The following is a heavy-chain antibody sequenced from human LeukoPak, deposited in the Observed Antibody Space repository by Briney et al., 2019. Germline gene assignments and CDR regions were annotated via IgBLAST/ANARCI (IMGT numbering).Heavy chain of an antibody. CDR1: GFTFSSHA. D-gene: IGHD2-2*01. Sequence: GGSLRLSCEASGFTFSSHALSWVRQAPRKGLEWVSSLSGSGYNTYYADSVKGRFTISRDNSKNTVYLQMNSLRAEDTAVYYCAKDPYGTRYFDYWGQGTLVTVSS. CDR3: AKDPYGTRYFDY. J-gene: IGHJ4*02. CDR2: LSGSGYNT. V-gene: IGHV3-23*01.